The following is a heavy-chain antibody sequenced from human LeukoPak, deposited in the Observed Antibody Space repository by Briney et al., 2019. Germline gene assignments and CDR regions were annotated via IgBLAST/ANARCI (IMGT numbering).Heavy chain of an antibody. V-gene: IGHV1-46*01. Sequence: ASVKVSCKASGYTFTSYYMHWVRQAPGQGLEWMGIINPSGGSTSYAQKFQGRVTMTRDTSTSTVYMELSSLRSEDTVVYYCAREVDCGGDCYSFDYWGQGTLVTVSS. CDR3: AREVDCGGDCYSFDY. J-gene: IGHJ4*02. CDR1: GYTFTSYY. CDR2: INPSGGST. D-gene: IGHD2-21*02.